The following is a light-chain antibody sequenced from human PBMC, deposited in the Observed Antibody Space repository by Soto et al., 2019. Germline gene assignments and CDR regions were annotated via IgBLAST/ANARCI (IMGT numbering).Light chain of an antibody. Sequence: EIVLTQSPGTLSLSQGERATVSCRASQRLSSNYLAWFQQKPGQAPRLLIYGASSRATGIPDRFSGSGSGTDFTLTIPRLEPEDFAVYYCLQYGSSVWTFGQGTKVDIK. CDR2: GAS. CDR3: LQYGSSVWT. J-gene: IGKJ1*01. V-gene: IGKV3-20*01. CDR1: QRLSSNY.